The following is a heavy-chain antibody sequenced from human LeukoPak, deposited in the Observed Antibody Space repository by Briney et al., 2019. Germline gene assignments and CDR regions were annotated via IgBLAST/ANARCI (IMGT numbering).Heavy chain of an antibody. CDR3: ARNSGWYWVS. V-gene: IGHV3-23*01. CDR2: IDYSGGDT. D-gene: IGHD6-19*01. J-gene: IGHJ4*02. CDR1: GFTLSSYE. Sequence: PGGSLRLSCTASGFTLSSYEMSWIRQAPGKGLEWVSSIDYSGGDTHYADSVKGRFTISRDNSKNTLYLQLSSLRGDDTAVYFCARNSGWYWVSWGQGTLVTVSS.